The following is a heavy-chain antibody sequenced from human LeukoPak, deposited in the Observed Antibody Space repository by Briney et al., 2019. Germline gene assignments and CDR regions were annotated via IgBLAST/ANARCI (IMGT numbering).Heavy chain of an antibody. Sequence: ASVKVSCKASGYTFTAYYIHWVRQAPVQGLEWMGWINPNSGGTNYAQKFQGRVTMTRDTSISTAYMELSRLRSDDTAVYYCARDKEDYYDSSAPWIWGQGTMVTVSS. CDR1: GYTFTAYY. D-gene: IGHD3-22*01. J-gene: IGHJ3*02. CDR3: ARDKEDYYDSSAPWI. V-gene: IGHV1-2*02. CDR2: INPNSGGT.